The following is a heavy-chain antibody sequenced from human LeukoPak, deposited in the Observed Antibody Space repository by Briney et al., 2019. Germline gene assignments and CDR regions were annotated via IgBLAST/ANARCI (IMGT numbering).Heavy chain of an antibody. D-gene: IGHD6-19*01. CDR2: IYYSGST. V-gene: IGHV4-39*01. Sequence: PSETLSLTCTVSGGSISSSSYYWGWIRQPPGKGLEWIGSIYYSGSTYYNPSLKSRVTISVDTSKNQFSLKLSSVTAADAAVYYCASGNYPVAGPIQIDYWGQGTLVTVSS. CDR3: ASGNYPVAGPIQIDY. J-gene: IGHJ4*02. CDR1: GGSISSSSYY.